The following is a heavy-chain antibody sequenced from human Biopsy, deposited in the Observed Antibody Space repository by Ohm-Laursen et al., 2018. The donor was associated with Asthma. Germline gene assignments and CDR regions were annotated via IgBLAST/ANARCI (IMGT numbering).Heavy chain of an antibody. J-gene: IGHJ4*02. CDR3: ARKAGSCISRTCYSLDF. D-gene: IGHD2-2*01. V-gene: IGHV1-69*13. Sequence: EASVKVSCKSLGGTFNTYVIGWVRQAPGQGLEWMGGINSVFGTTTYPQKFQDRVTITADDSTSTVYMELSNLRSEDTAVYYCARKAGSCISRTCYSLDFWGQGTLVTVSS. CDR2: INSVFGTT. CDR1: GGTFNTYV.